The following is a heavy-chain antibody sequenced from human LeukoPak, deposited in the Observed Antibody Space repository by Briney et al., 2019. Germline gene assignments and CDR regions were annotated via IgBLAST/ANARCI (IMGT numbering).Heavy chain of an antibody. J-gene: IGHJ4*02. Sequence: PGGSLRPSCAASGFTFSNYGMNWVRQAPGKGLEWVSAVSGSGHNTYYADSVKGRFTISRDNSKNTLYLQMNSLRAEDTAVYYCAKSGYNRFDYWGQGTLVTVSS. CDR2: VSGSGHNT. V-gene: IGHV3-23*01. CDR3: AKSGYNRFDY. D-gene: IGHD5-24*01. CDR1: GFTFSNYG.